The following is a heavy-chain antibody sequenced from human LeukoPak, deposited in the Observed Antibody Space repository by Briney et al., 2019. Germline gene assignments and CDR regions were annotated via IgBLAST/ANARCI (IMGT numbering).Heavy chain of an antibody. Sequence: PGGSLRLSCAASGFRISDYYMSWICQSPGKGLEWISYVTSSGGSTKYADSVKGRFTISRDNAKNSVALQMNSLRAEDTAVYYCTRERRGSYYAFESWGQGTLVTVSS. CDR1: GFRISDYY. J-gene: IGHJ4*02. CDR3: TRERRGSYYAFES. D-gene: IGHD3-10*01. V-gene: IGHV3-11*01. CDR2: VTSSGGST.